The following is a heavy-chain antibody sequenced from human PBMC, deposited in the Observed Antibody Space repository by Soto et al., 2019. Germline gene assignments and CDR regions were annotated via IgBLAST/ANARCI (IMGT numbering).Heavy chain of an antibody. J-gene: IGHJ6*02. CDR3: AGRVGATNYGMDV. V-gene: IGHV3-53*01. CDR2: IYSGGST. D-gene: IGHD1-26*01. Sequence: HPVGSLRLSCAASEFTVSSNYMNWVRQAPGKGLECVSTIYSGGSTYYADSVKGRFTISRDNSKNTLYLQMNNLRAEDTAVYYCAGRVGATNYGMDVWGQGTTVTVSS. CDR1: EFTVSSNY.